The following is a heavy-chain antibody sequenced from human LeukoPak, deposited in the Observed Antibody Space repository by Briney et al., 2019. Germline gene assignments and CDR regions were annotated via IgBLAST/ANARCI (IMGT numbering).Heavy chain of an antibody. Sequence: GGSLRLSCAASGFTFSSYWMSWVRQAPGKGLEWVANIKQDGSEKYYVDSVKGRFTISRDNAKNTLYLQMNSLRAEDTAVYYCAKRRGVGATYYYGMDVWGQGTTVTVSS. CDR2: IKQDGSEK. V-gene: IGHV3-7*01. CDR3: AKRRGVGATYYYGMDV. D-gene: IGHD1-26*01. J-gene: IGHJ6*02. CDR1: GFTFSSYW.